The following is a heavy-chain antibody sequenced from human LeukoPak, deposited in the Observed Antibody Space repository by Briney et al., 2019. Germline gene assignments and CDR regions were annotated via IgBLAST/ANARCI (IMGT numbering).Heavy chain of an antibody. J-gene: IGHJ6*02. CDR1: GFTFSSYA. D-gene: IGHD3-10*01. CDR2: ISGSGGST. V-gene: IGHV3-23*01. Sequence: GGSLRLSCAASGFTFSSYAMSWVRQAPGKGLEWVSAISGSGGSTYYADSVKGRFTISRDNSKNTLYLQMNSLRAEDTAVYYCAKVGGPFVGRSYGGMDVWGQGTTVTVSS. CDR3: AKVGGPFVGRSYGGMDV.